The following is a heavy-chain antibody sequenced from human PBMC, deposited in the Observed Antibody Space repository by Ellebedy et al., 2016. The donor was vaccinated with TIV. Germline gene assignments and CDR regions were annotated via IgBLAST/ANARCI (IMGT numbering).Heavy chain of an antibody. J-gene: IGHJ4*02. CDR1: GFTFSSYG. V-gene: IGHV3-30*03. Sequence: GGSLRLSCAASGFTFSSYGMHWVRQAPGKGLEWVAVISYDGSNKYYADSVKGRFTISRDNSKNPLYLQMNSLRPEDTAVYYCADLLTGDSFDYWGQGTLVTVSS. CDR3: ADLLTGDSFDY. CDR2: ISYDGSNK. D-gene: IGHD3-10*01.